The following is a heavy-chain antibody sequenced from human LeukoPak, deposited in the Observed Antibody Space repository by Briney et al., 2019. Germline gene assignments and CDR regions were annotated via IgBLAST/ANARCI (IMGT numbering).Heavy chain of an antibody. CDR2: ISYDGSNK. CDR1: GFTFSSHA. D-gene: IGHD6-19*01. V-gene: IGHV3-30-3*01. CDR3: ARDLGRYSPDYYYGIDV. J-gene: IGHJ6*02. Sequence: GGSLRLSCAASGFTFSSHAMHWVRQAPGKGLEWVAVISYDGSNKYYADSVKGRFTISRDNSKNTLYLQMNSLRAEDTAVYYCARDLGRYSPDYYYGIDVWGQGTTVTVSS.